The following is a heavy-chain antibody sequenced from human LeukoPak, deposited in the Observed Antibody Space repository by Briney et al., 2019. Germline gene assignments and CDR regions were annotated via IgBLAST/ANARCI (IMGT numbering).Heavy chain of an antibody. CDR1: GGSISSGSYY. Sequence: SETLSLTCTVSGGSISSGSYYWSWIRQPAGKGLEWIGRIYTSGSTNYNPSLKSRVTISVDTSKNQFSLKLSSVTAADTAVYYCARGGYTYGPQGFDYWGQGTLVTVSS. CDR2: IYTSGST. CDR3: ARGGYTYGPQGFDY. V-gene: IGHV4-61*02. D-gene: IGHD5-18*01. J-gene: IGHJ4*02.